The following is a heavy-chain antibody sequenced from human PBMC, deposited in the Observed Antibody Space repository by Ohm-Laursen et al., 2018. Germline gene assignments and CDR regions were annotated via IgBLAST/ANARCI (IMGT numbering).Heavy chain of an antibody. D-gene: IGHD3-22*01. J-gene: IGHJ2*01. Sequence: SETLSLTWTVSGGSISSYYWSWIRQPPGKGLEWIGYIYSSGTTNYTPSLKSRVTISVDTSKNQFSMKLSSVTAAETAVYYCARHSHCYDSSGYHWYFDLWGRGNLVTVSS. V-gene: IGHV4-59*08. CDR1: GGSISSYY. CDR2: IYSSGTT. CDR3: ARHSHCYDSSGYHWYFDL.